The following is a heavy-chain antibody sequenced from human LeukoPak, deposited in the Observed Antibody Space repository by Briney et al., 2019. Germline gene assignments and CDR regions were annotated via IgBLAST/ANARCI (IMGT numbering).Heavy chain of an antibody. CDR3: ARAERYYGSSGYYRY. J-gene: IGHJ4*02. CDR2: ISYDGSNK. D-gene: IGHD3-22*01. V-gene: IGHV3-30-3*01. Sequence: PGGSLRLSCAASGFTFSSYAMHWVRQAPGKGLEWVAVISYDGSNKYYADSVKGRFTISRDNSKNTLYLQMNSLRAEDTAVYYCARAERYYGSSGYYRYWGQGTLVTVSS. CDR1: GFTFSSYA.